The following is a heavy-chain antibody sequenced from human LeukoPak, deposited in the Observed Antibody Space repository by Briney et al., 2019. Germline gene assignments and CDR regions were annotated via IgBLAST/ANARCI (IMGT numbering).Heavy chain of an antibody. J-gene: IGHJ4*02. CDR3: ARDGSDGYNHFDY. V-gene: IGHV7-4-1*02. Sequence: ASVKVSCKASGYSFTSYAMNWLRQAPGQGLEWMGWINTNTGNPTYAQGFTGRFVFSLDTSVSTAYLQISSLKAEDTAVYYCARDGSDGYNHFDYWGQGTLVTVSS. CDR2: INTNTGNP. D-gene: IGHD5-24*01. CDR1: GYSFTSYA.